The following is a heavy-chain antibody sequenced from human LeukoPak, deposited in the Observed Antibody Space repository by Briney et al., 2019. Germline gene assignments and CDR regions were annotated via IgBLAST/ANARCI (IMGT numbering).Heavy chain of an antibody. J-gene: IGHJ4*02. CDR3: ARTVRGYYYDSSGYVDY. D-gene: IGHD3-22*01. V-gene: IGHV4-39*01. CDR2: IYYSEST. CDR1: GGSISSSSYY. Sequence: SETLSLTCTVSGGSISSSSYYWGWIRQPPGKGLEWIGSIYYSESTYYNSSLKSRVTISVDTSKNQFSLKLSSVTAADTAVYYCARTVRGYYYDSSGYVDYWGQGTLVTVSS.